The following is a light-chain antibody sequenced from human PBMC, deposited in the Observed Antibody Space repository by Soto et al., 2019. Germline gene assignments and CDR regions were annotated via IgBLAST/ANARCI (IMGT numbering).Light chain of an antibody. CDR1: SGHSSNA. V-gene: IGLV4-69*01. Sequence: QPVLTQSPSASASLGASVKLTCTLTSGHSSNAIAWHQQQPEKGPRYLMRVNNDGSHNKGDGIPDRFSGSSSGPERYLTLSGLQSEDEADYYCQTWDAGMRVFGGGTKLTVL. CDR3: QTWDAGMRV. CDR2: VNNDGSH. J-gene: IGLJ3*02.